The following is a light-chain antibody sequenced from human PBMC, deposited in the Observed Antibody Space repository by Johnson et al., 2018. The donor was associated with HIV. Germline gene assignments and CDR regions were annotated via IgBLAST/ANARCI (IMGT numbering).Light chain of an antibody. CDR3: GTWDSSLSAGYV. J-gene: IGLJ1*01. V-gene: IGLV1-51*02. CDR2: ENN. CDR1: SSNIGNNY. Sequence: QSVLTQPPSVSAAPGQKVTISCSGSSSNIGNNYVSWYQQLPGTAPKLLIYENNKRPSGIPDRFSGSKSGTSATLGITGLQTGDEADYYSGTWDSSLSAGYVFGTGTKVTVL.